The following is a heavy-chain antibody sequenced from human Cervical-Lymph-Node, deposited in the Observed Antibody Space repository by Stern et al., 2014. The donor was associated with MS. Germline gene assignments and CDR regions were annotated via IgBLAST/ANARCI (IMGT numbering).Heavy chain of an antibody. CDR2: VYASGPT. CDR3: AKHACTGAACPFDL. J-gene: IGHJ4*02. CDR1: GDSISSYTHY. D-gene: IGHD2-8*02. V-gene: IGHV4-39*01. Sequence: QVQLQESGPGLVKPSETLSLTCAVSGDSISSYTHYWAWIRQPPGKGLEWIGCVYASGPTNSTPSLRSPSPISVNTSKNHFSLGLNSVTAADTAVYYCAKHACTGAACPFDLWGQGTLVTVSS.